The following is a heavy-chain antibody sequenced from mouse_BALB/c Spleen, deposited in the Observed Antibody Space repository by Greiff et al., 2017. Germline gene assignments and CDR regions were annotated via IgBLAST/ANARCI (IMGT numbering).Heavy chain of an antibody. CDR2: ILPGSGST. Sequence: QVQLQQSGAELMKPGASVRISCKATGYTFSSYWIEWVKQRPGHGLEWIGEILPGSGSTNYNEKFKGKATFTADTSSNTAYMQLSSLTSEDSAVYYCAYYYGSSYYYAMDYWGQGTSVTVSS. D-gene: IGHD1-1*01. J-gene: IGHJ4*01. CDR1: GYTFSSYW. CDR3: AYYYGSSYYYAMDY. V-gene: IGHV1-9*01.